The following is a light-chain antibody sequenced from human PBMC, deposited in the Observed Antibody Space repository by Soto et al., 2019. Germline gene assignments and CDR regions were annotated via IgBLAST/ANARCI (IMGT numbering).Light chain of an antibody. CDR3: SSYTSSSTLV. J-gene: IGLJ2*01. Sequence: QSVLTQPASMSGSPGQSITISCTGTSSDVGGYNYVSWYQQHPGKAPKLMIYDVSNRPSGVSNRFSGSKSGNTASLTISGLKAEDEADYYCSSYTSSSTLVFGGGTKVTVL. CDR1: SSDVGGYNY. CDR2: DVS. V-gene: IGLV2-14*01.